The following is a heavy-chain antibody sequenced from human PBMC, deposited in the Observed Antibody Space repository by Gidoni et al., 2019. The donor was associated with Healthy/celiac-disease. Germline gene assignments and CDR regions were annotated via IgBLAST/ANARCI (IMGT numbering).Heavy chain of an antibody. CDR2: INTNTGNP. Sequence: QVQLVQSGSELKKPGASVKVSCKASGYTFTSYAMNWVRQAPGQGLEWIGWINTNTGNPTYAQGFTGRFVFSLDTSVSTAYLQISSLKAEDTAVYYCARGDTAMAPYYYYGMDVWGQGTTVTVSS. J-gene: IGHJ6*02. V-gene: IGHV7-4-1*02. CDR1: GYTFTSYA. CDR3: ARGDTAMAPYYYYGMDV. D-gene: IGHD5-18*01.